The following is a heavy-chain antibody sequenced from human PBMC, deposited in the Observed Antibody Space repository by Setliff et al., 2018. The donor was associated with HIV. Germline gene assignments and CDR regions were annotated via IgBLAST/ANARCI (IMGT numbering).Heavy chain of an antibody. D-gene: IGHD4-17*01. J-gene: IGHJ4*02. Sequence: SETLSLTCTVSGASITSHYWSWIRPSPGRELEWIGYIYSTGSTNYNPSLQSRVSISMDASKNKFSLKVTSVTSADTAVYYCAKGAGFYGDYTFDYWGQGNLVTVSS. CDR2: IYSTGST. CDR3: AKGAGFYGDYTFDY. CDR1: GASITSHY. V-gene: IGHV4-59*11.